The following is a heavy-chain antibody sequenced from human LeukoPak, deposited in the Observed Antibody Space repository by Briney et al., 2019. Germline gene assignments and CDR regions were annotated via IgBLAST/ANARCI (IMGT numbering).Heavy chain of an antibody. V-gene: IGHV4-39*01. Sequence: PSETLSLTCTVSGGPIFSSPFYWGWIRQPPGKGLEWIASVYYNGITYYNPSLKSRVTISVDTSKNQFALKLTSVTAADTAIYYCERLMTTVATWGQGTLVTVSS. CDR3: ERLMTTVAT. J-gene: IGHJ4*02. CDR1: GGPIFSSPFY. CDR2: VYYNGIT. D-gene: IGHD4-11*01.